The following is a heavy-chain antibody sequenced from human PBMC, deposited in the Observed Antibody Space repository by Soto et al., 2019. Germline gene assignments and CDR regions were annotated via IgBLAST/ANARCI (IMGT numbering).Heavy chain of an antibody. D-gene: IGHD1-26*01. J-gene: IGHJ1*01. Sequence: QVQLQESGPGLVKPSQTLSLTCTVSGGSISSGGYYWSWIRPHPGTGLEWIGHIYYSGSTYYNPSLKSRVTISVDTSKAQFSLELSSVTAADTAVYYCARGRSYNTGKHWGQGTLVTVSS. CDR2: IYYSGST. CDR3: ARGRSYNTGKH. CDR1: GGSISSGGYY. V-gene: IGHV4-31*03.